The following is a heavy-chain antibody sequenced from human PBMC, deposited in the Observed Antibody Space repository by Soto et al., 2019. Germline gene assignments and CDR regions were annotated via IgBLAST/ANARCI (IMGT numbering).Heavy chain of an antibody. CDR3: ASNWDCSSTSCYSNAFDI. Sequence: ASVKVSCKASGYTFTSYGISWVRQAPGQGLEWMGWISAYNGNTNYAQKLQGRVTMTTDTSTSTAYMELRSLRSDDTAVYYCASNWDCSSTSCYSNAFDIWGQGTMVTVSS. CDR2: ISAYNGNT. CDR1: GYTFTSYG. J-gene: IGHJ3*02. D-gene: IGHD2-2*01. V-gene: IGHV1-18*01.